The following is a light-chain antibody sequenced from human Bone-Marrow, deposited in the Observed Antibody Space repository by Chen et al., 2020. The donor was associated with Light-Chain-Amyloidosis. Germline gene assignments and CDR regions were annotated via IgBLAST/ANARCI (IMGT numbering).Light chain of an antibody. CDR3: QSTDSSGTYEVI. J-gene: IGLJ2*01. V-gene: IGLV3-25*03. CDR2: RDT. CDR1: DLPTKY. Sequence: SYELTQPPSVSVSPGQTARITCSGDDLPTKYAYWYQQKPGQAPVLVIHRDTERPSGISERFSSSSSGTTATMTISEVQAENEASYHCQSTDSSGTYEVIFGGGTKLTVL.